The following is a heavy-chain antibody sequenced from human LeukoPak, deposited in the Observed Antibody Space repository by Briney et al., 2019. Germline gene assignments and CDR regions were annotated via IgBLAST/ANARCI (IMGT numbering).Heavy chain of an antibody. Sequence: SETLSLTCTVSGGSISSSNYYWGWIRQPPGKGLEWIGSIYYSGSTYYNPSLKSRVTISVDTSRNQFSLKLRSVTASDTAMYYCAREGRAGYSIGYWGQGTRVTVSS. CDR2: IYYSGST. D-gene: IGHD6-13*01. J-gene: IGHJ4*02. CDR1: GGSISSSNYY. V-gene: IGHV4-39*02. CDR3: AREGRAGYSIGY.